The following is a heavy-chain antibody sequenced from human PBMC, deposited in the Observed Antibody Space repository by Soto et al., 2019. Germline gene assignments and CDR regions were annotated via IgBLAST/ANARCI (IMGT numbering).Heavy chain of an antibody. CDR1: GFTSSSYA. D-gene: IGHD6-19*01. V-gene: IGHV3-23*01. CDR3: AKGGVAGYWPYYYGMDV. Sequence: PGGSLRLSCAASGFTSSSYAMSWVRQAPGKGLEWVSAISGTGSSTYYADSVKGRFTISRDNSKNTVLLQLNSLRAEDTAVYYCAKGGVAGYWPYYYGMDVWGQGTTVTVSS. CDR2: ISGTGSST. J-gene: IGHJ6*02.